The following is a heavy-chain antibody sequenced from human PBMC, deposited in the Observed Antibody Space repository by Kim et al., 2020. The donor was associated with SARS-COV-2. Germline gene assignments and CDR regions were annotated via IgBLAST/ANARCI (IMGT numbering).Heavy chain of an antibody. V-gene: IGHV3-21*01. D-gene: IGHD1-26*01. J-gene: IGHJ6*02. CDR3: ARAVGATMDYYYYYGMDV. Sequence: GGSLRLSCAASGFTFSSYSMNWVRQAPGKGLEWVSSISSSSSYIYYADSVKGRFTISRDNAKNSLYLQMNSLRAEDTAVYYCARAVGATMDYYYYYGMDVWGQGITVTVSS. CDR1: GFTFSSYS. CDR2: ISSSSSYI.